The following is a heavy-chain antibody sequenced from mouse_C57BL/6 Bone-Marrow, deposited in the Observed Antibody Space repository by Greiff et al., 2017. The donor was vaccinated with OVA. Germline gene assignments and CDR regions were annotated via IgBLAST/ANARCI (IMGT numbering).Heavy chain of an antibody. J-gene: IGHJ4*01. D-gene: IGHD2-2*01. CDR3: AREGRYGYDSYAMDY. CDR1: GYAFSSYW. Sequence: QVQLQQSGAELVKPGASVKISCKASGYAFSSYWMNWVQQRPGKGLEWIGQIYPGDGDTNYNGKFKGKATLTADKSSSTAYMQLSSLTSEDSAVYFCAREGRYGYDSYAMDYWGQGTSVTVSS. CDR2: IYPGDGDT. V-gene: IGHV1-80*01.